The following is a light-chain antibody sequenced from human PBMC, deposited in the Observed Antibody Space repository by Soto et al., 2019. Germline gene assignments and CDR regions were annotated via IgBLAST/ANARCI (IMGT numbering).Light chain of an antibody. Sequence: DIQMTQSPSSLSASVGDRVTITCRASQSISSYLNWYQQKPGKAPKLLIYAASSFQSGVPSRFSGSGSGSGTDFTLTISSLQPEDSATYYCQQIHSTSSYTFGQGTRVDIK. J-gene: IGKJ2*01. CDR3: QQIHSTSSYT. CDR1: QSISSY. V-gene: IGKV1-39*01. CDR2: AAS.